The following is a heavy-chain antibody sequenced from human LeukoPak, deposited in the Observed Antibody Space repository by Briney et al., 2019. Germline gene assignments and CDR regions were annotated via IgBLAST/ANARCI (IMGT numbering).Heavy chain of an antibody. J-gene: IGHJ4*02. Sequence: SETLSLTCTVSGGSISSSSYYWGWIRQPPGKGLEWMGSSYYSGSTYYNPSLKSRVTISVDTSKNQFSLKLSSVTAADTAVYYCARDSGFWSGYYTVDYWGQGTLVTVSS. D-gene: IGHD3-3*01. CDR2: SYYSGST. CDR3: ARDSGFWSGYYTVDY. CDR1: GGSISSSSYY. V-gene: IGHV4-39*07.